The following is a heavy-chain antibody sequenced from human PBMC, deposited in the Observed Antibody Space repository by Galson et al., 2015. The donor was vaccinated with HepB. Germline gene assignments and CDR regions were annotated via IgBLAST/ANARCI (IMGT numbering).Heavy chain of an antibody. D-gene: IGHD2-2*01. CDR2: IITHNVNT. J-gene: IGHJ6*03. V-gene: IGHV1-18*01. Sequence: SVKVSCKASGYTFTSYGISWVRQAPGQGLEWMGWIITHNVNTNYAQKFQGRVTMTTDTSTSTAYMELRNLTSDDTAVYYCARVDSGMYQLLGFYYYMDVWGQGTMLTVSS. CDR3: ARVDSGMYQLLGFYYYMDV. CDR1: GYTFTSYG.